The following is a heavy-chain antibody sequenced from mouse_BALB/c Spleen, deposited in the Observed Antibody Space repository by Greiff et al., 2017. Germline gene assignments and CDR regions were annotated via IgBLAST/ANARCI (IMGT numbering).Heavy chain of an antibody. D-gene: IGHD2-4*01. CDR2: INSNGGST. Sequence: EVQGVESGGGLVKLGGSLKLSCAASGFTFSSYYMSWVRQTPEKRLELVAAINSNGGSTYYPDTVKGRFTISRDNAKNTLYLQMSSLKSEDTALYYCARGYDYDEGAMDYWGQGTSVTVSS. CDR3: ARGYDYDEGAMDY. V-gene: IGHV5-6-2*01. J-gene: IGHJ4*01. CDR1: GFTFSSYY.